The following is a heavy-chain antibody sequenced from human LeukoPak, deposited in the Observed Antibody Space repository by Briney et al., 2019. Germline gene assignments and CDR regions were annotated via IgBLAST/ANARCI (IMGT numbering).Heavy chain of an antibody. D-gene: IGHD3-10*01. J-gene: IGHJ6*04. Sequence: SGTLSLTCAVPGGSISGSNWWSWVRQPPGRGLEWTGVIYQSGGTNSKPSLKSRVTISVDKSKNQFSLKLSSVTAADTAVYYCARGALDYYGSGSYYAYYYYGMDVWGKGTTVTVSS. CDR2: IYQSGGT. V-gene: IGHV4-4*02. CDR3: ARGALDYYGSGSYYAYYYYGMDV. CDR1: GGSISGSNW.